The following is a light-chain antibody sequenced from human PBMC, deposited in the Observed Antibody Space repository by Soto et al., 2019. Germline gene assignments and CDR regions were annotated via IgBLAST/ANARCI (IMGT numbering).Light chain of an antibody. CDR3: QHYGNVWT. V-gene: IGKV1-5*01. Sequence: DIQMTQSPSTLSASVGDRITITCRTSESITNRLAWYQQQPGRAPKVLIFDASTLESGVPSRFCGSGSGTEFSLTINSLQPVDSATYYCQHYGNVWTFGQGTKVEI. CDR1: ESITNR. J-gene: IGKJ1*01. CDR2: DAS.